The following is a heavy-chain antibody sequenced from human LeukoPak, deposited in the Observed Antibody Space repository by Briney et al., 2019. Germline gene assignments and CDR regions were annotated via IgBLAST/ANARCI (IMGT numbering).Heavy chain of an antibody. D-gene: IGHD1-26*01. CDR2: IKAKPHGGTT. Sequence: GGSLRLSCAASGFTFINAWMAWVRQAPGKGLEWVGRIKAKPHGGTTDYAAPVKGRFTISRDDSKNTLYLQMNSLKTEGTAVYYCTTDGVGIEGATLDYWGQGILVTVSS. CDR3: TTDGVGIEGATLDY. J-gene: IGHJ4*02. V-gene: IGHV3-15*01. CDR1: GFTFINAW.